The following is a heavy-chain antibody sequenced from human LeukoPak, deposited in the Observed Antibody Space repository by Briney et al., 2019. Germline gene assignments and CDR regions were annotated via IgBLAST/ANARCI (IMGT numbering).Heavy chain of an antibody. CDR1: GFTFSTYG. D-gene: IGHD4-17*01. CDR3: AKPLTTKYYFDY. CDR2: ISYDGSNK. J-gene: IGHJ4*02. V-gene: IGHV3-30*18. Sequence: PGRSLRLSCAASGFTFSTYGMHWVRQAPGKGLEWVAVISYDGSNKYYADSVKGRFTISRDNSKNTLSLQMNSLRADDTAVYYCAKPLTTKYYFDYWGQGTLVTVSS.